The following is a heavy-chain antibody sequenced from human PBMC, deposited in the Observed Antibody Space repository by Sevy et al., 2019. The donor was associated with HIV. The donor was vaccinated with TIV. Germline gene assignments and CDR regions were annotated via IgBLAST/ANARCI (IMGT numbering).Heavy chain of an antibody. CDR1: GYTLTELS. CDR3: ATGGSRDIVVVVAANYDAFDI. Sequence: ASVKVSCKVSGYTLTELSMHWVRQAPGKGLEWMGGFDPEDGKTIYAQKFQGRVTMTEDTSTDTAYMELSSLRSEDTAVYYCATGGSRDIVVVVAANYDAFDIWGQGTMVTVSS. CDR2: FDPEDGKT. V-gene: IGHV1-24*01. D-gene: IGHD2-15*01. J-gene: IGHJ3*02.